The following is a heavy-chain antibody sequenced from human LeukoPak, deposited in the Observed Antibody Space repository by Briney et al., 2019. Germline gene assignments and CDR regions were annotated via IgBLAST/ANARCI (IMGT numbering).Heavy chain of an antibody. Sequence: ASVKVSCKASGYTFTSYDINWVRQANGQGLEWMGWMNPNSGNTGYAQKFQGRVTITRNTSISTAYMELSSLRSEDTAVYYCARGRSWSGYPDDAFDIWGQGTMVTVSS. D-gene: IGHD3-3*01. CDR1: GYTFTSYD. CDR3: ARGRSWSGYPDDAFDI. CDR2: MNPNSGNT. V-gene: IGHV1-8*03. J-gene: IGHJ3*02.